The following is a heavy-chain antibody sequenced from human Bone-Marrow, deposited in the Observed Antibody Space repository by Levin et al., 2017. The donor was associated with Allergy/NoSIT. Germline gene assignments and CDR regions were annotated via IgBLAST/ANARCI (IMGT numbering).Heavy chain of an antibody. CDR2: IYGGGST. CDR3: ARDYYMDV. Sequence: PGGSLRLSCAASGFSVSKKYMSWVRQAPGKGLEWVSVIYGGGSTYYADSVKGRFTISRDNSKNTVYLQMNSLRAEDTAVYYCARDYYMDVWGKGTTVTVSS. J-gene: IGHJ6*03. CDR1: GFSVSKKY. V-gene: IGHV3-53*01.